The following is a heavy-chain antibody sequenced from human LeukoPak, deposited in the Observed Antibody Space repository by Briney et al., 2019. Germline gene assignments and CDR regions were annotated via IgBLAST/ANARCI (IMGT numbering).Heavy chain of an antibody. CDR3: ARDGGIVVVPAATAFDY. V-gene: IGHV7-4-1*02. Sequence: GASVKVSCKASGYTFTSYAMNWVRQAPGQGLEWMGWINTNTGNPTYAQGFTGRFVFSLDTSVSTAYLQISSLKAEDTAVYYCARDGGIVVVPAATAFDYWGQGTLVTVSS. D-gene: IGHD2-2*01. CDR2: INTNTGNP. CDR1: GYTFTSYA. J-gene: IGHJ4*02.